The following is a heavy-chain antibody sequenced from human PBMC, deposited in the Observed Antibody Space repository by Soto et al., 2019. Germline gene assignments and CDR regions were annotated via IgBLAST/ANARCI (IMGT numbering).Heavy chain of an antibody. J-gene: IGHJ3*02. CDR3: ARDLGPHRGGDFDI. Sequence: QVQLVQSGAEVKKPGSSVKVSCKASGGTFSSYAISWVRQAPGQGLEWMGGIIPIYGTANYAQKFQGRVTITADESTSTAYMELSSLRTEDTAVYYCARDLGPHRGGDFDIWGQGTMVTVSS. CDR1: GGTFSSYA. CDR2: IIPIYGTA. D-gene: IGHD4-17*01. V-gene: IGHV1-69*01.